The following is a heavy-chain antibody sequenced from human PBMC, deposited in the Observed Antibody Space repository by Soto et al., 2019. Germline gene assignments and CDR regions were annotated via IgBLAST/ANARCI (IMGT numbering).Heavy chain of an antibody. CDR3: ARPSNYYGDSEYFQH. D-gene: IGHD4-17*01. J-gene: IGHJ1*01. V-gene: IGHV4-34*01. CDR1: GGSFSGYY. CDR2: INHSGST. Sequence: SETLSLTCAVYGGSFSGYYWSWIRQPPGKGLEWIGEINHSGSTNYNPSLKSRVTISVDTSKNQFSLELSSVTAADTAVYYCARPSNYYGDSEYFQHWGQGTLVTVSS.